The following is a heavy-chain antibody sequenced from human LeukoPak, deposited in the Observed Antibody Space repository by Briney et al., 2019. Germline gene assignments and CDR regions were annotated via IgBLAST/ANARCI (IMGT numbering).Heavy chain of an antibody. CDR1: GGSISHYY. J-gene: IGHJ4*02. CDR3: ARGTNWWGYIDY. D-gene: IGHD2-8*02. V-gene: IGHV4-59*01. Sequence: SETLSLTCTVSGGSISHYYWNWIRQPPGKGLEWIAYIYYSGSTNYSPSLRGRISTSLDTSKNQFSLNLNSVTAADTAVYYCARGTNWWGYIDYWGQGTLVTVSS. CDR2: IYYSGST.